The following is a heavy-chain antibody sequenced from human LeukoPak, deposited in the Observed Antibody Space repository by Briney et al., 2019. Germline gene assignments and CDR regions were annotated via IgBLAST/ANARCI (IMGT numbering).Heavy chain of an antibody. CDR3: AKLGQLVPEN. CDR2: ISGSSTTT. J-gene: IGHJ4*02. Sequence: GGSLRLSCAASGFTFSSYAMAWVRQAPGKGLEWVSTISGSSTTTHYADSVKGRFTISRDNTGNALSLQMNSLRVEDTAVYYCAKLGQLVPENWGQGALVTVSS. V-gene: IGHV3-23*01. CDR1: GFTFSSYA. D-gene: IGHD6-6*01.